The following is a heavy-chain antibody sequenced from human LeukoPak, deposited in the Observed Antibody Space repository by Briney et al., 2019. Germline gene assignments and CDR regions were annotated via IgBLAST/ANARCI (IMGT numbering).Heavy chain of an antibody. D-gene: IGHD6-19*01. V-gene: IGHV3-33*01. Sequence: PGGSLRLSCAASGFTFSNYGMHWVRQAPGKGLEWAAAIWYDGSYKFYADSVKGRFTISRDNSKNTLSLEMNSLRAEDTAVYYCATDHRGPVDGSGWGGAFDMWGQGTMVTVSS. J-gene: IGHJ3*02. CDR3: ATDHRGPVDGSGWGGAFDM. CDR2: IWYDGSYK. CDR1: GFTFSNYG.